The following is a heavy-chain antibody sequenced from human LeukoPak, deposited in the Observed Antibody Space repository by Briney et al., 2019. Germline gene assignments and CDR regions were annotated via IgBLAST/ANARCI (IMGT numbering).Heavy chain of an antibody. CDR1: GYTFTGYY. D-gene: IGHD3-22*01. CDR2: INPNSGGT. Sequence: GAPVKVSCKASGYTFTGYYMHWVRQAPGQGLEWMGWINPNSGGTNYAQKFQGRVTMTRDTSISTAYMELSRLRSDDTAVYYCARSLTMIVVALGYWGQGTLVTVSS. CDR3: ARSLTMIVVALGY. V-gene: IGHV1-2*02. J-gene: IGHJ4*02.